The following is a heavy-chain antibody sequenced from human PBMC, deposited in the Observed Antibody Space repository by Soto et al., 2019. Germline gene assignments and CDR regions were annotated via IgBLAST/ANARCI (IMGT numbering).Heavy chain of an antibody. J-gene: IGHJ5*02. CDR3: AREIRRRSDVWIVFLPWWSDP. D-gene: IGHD3-3*01. CDR1: GYTFTSYA. CDR2: INAGNGNT. Sequence: DSVKVSCKASGYTFTSYAMHWVRQAPGQRLEWMGWINAGNGNTKYSQKFQGRVTITRDTSASTAYMELSSLRSEDTAVYYCAREIRRRSDVWIVFLPWWSDPWGQGNLVTVSS. V-gene: IGHV1-3*01.